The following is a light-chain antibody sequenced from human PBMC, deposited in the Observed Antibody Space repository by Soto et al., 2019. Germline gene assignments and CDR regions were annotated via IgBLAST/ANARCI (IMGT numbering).Light chain of an antibody. Sequence: QSVLTQPPSLSGTPGQRVTISCSGSNSNIGRYSVNWYQHFPGTAPKILIYSDDERPSGVPDRFSGSKSGTSASLAISWLQSDDEAEDYCAAWDDNLNGPLFGGGTKLTVL. J-gene: IGLJ3*02. V-gene: IGLV1-44*01. CDR1: NSNIGRYS. CDR3: AAWDDNLNGPL. CDR2: SDD.